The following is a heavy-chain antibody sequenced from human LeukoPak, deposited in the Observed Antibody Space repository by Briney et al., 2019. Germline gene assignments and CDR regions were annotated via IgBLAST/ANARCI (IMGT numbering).Heavy chain of an antibody. J-gene: IGHJ6*02. D-gene: IGHD3-10*01. CDR2: IHYSGHT. V-gene: IGHV4-59*01. CDR3: ARRNTMVRGVYYHGMDV. CDR1: GDSINSYY. Sequence: PSETLSLTCTVSGDSINSYYWSWIRQPPGKGLEWIAYIHYSGHTNYNPSLKSRVSISVDRSKSHFSLNLSSVTAADTAVYYCARRNTMVRGVYYHGMDVWGQGTTVTVSS.